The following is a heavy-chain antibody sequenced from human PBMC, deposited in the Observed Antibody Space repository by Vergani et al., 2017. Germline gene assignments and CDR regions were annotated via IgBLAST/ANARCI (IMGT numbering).Heavy chain of an antibody. D-gene: IGHD3-22*01. J-gene: IGHJ3*02. Sequence: QVQLQESGPGLVKPSGTLSLTCAVSGGSISSSNWWSWVRQPPGKGLEWVGEIYHSGSTNYNPSLKSRVTISVDKSKNQFSRKLSSVTASDTAVYYCARDADYYDSIGFQTRGAFDIWGQGTMVTVSS. V-gene: IGHV4-4*02. CDR1: GGSISSSNW. CDR2: IYHSGST. CDR3: ARDADYYDSIGFQTRGAFDI.